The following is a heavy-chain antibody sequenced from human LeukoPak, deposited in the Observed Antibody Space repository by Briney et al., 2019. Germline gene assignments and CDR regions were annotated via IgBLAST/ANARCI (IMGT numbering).Heavy chain of an antibody. V-gene: IGHV3-66*01. CDR3: ARAAYCGGDCYYY. CDR1: GFTVSSNY. D-gene: IGHD2-21*02. J-gene: IGHJ4*02. CDR2: IYSGGST. Sequence: GGSLRLSCAASGFTVSSNYMSWVRQAPGKGLEWASVIYSGGSTYYADSVKGRFTISRDNSKNTLYLQMNSLRAEDTAVYYCARAAYCGGDCYYYWGQGTLVTVSS.